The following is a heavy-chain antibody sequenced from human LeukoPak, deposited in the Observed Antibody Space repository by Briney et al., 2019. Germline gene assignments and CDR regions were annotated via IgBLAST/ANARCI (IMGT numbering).Heavy chain of an antibody. CDR1: GFTFSSYV. D-gene: IGHD3-9*01. CDR3: ARDFGWLSGFDY. Sequence: GGSLRLSCAASGFTFSSYVMHWVRQAPGEGLEWVAVISFDGSNKYYGDSLKGRFTISRDNSKSTLYLQMNSLRGEDMAIYYCARDFGWLSGFDYWGQGTLVTVSS. V-gene: IGHV3-30-3*01. CDR2: ISFDGSNK. J-gene: IGHJ4*02.